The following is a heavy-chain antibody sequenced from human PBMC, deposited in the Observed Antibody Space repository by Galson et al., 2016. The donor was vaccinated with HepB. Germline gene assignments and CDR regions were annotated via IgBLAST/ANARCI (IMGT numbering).Heavy chain of an antibody. Sequence: TLSLTCTVSGGSFNSGGYYWTWIRQHPGKGLEWIGPISYNGTSYHNPSLKSRLTMSVDTSKKQFSLNLTSVTAADTAVYYCARWDYFDNSGLDYWGQGTLVIVSS. CDR2: ISYNGTS. V-gene: IGHV4-31*03. CDR3: ARWDYFDNSGLDY. J-gene: IGHJ4*02. D-gene: IGHD3-22*01. CDR1: GGSFNSGGYY.